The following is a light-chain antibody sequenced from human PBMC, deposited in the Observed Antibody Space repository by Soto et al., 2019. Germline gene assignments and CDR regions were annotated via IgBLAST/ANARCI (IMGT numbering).Light chain of an antibody. CDR3: QQRQYWPPIT. Sequence: EIVMTQSPATLSVSPGERATLSCRASQSVNSSYLAWYQQKPGQAPRLLIYDTSTRATGIPARFSGSGSGTDFTLTISSLEPEDFAIYYCQQRQYWPPITFGQGTRLEIK. CDR2: DTS. V-gene: IGKV3D-20*02. J-gene: IGKJ5*01. CDR1: QSVNSSY.